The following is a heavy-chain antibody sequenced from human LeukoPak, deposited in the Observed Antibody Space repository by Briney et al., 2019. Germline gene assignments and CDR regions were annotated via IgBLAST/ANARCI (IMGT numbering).Heavy chain of an antibody. CDR2: INTYNGNT. Sequence: ASVKASRKASGYTFTRYGISWVRQAPGQGLEWMGWINTYNGNTDYAQKLQGRVTMTTDTSTSTAYMELRSLRSDDTALYYCATNYYDSSGYYSIDYWGQGTLVTVSS. CDR3: ATNYYDSSGYYSIDY. J-gene: IGHJ4*02. CDR1: GYTFTRYG. V-gene: IGHV1-18*01. D-gene: IGHD3-22*01.